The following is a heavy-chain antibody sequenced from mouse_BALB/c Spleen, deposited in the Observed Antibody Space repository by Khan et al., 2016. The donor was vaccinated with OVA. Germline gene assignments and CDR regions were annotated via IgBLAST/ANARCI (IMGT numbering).Heavy chain of an antibody. Sequence: EVELVESGGGLVKPGGSLKLSCAASGFTFSSYAVSWVRQTPEKRLEWVATINSDGAYTYYPDSVKGRFTISRDNAMNTLYLQMSSLRSEDTAMYYGARHNFGPFAYGGQGTLVTVSA. CDR3: ARHNFGPFAY. D-gene: IGHD1-3*01. CDR2: INSDGAYT. V-gene: IGHV5-9-3*01. CDR1: GFTFSSYA. J-gene: IGHJ3*01.